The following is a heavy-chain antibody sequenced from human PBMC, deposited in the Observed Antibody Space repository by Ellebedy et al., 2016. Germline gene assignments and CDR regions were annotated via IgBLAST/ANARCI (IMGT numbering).Heavy chain of an antibody. D-gene: IGHD6-19*01. Sequence: GGSLRLSXAASGVTTTHYWMSWVRQAPGKGLNWVANTKRNVNERFYVDSVKGRFSISRDNAKNSVYLQMNSLSAEDTAVYYCVRDGVNGWHFDLWGQGSLVNVSS. CDR1: GVTTTHYW. CDR2: TKRNVNER. V-gene: IGHV3-7*04. CDR3: VRDGVNGWHFDL. J-gene: IGHJ4*02.